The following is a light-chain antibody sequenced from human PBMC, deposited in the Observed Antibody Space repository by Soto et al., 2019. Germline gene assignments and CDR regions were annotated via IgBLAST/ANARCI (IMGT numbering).Light chain of an antibody. CDR2: AAS. Sequence: DIQMTQSPSSLSASVGYRVTITCLASQSISSYLNWYQQKPGKAPKLLIYAASSLQSGVPSRFSGSGSGTDFTLTISSLQPEDFATYYCQHADSFPLITFGQGTRLEIK. J-gene: IGKJ5*01. CDR3: QHADSFPLIT. CDR1: QSISSY. V-gene: IGKV1-39*01.